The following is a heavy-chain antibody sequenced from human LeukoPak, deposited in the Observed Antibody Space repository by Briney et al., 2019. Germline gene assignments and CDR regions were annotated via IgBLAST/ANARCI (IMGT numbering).Heavy chain of an antibody. D-gene: IGHD3-10*01. CDR3: AMASFMVRGVIPGYYFDY. J-gene: IGHJ4*02. CDR1: GGSISSSSYY. Sequence: SETLSLTCTVSGGSISSSSYYWGWIRQPPGKGLEWIGSIYYSGSTYYNPSLKSRVTISVDTSKNQFSLKLSSVTAADTAVYYCAMASFMVRGVIPGYYFDYWGQGTLVTVSS. CDR2: IYYSGST. V-gene: IGHV4-39*01.